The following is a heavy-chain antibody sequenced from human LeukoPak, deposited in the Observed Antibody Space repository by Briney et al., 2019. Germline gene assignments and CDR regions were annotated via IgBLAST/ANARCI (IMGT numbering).Heavy chain of an antibody. Sequence: SETLPLTCTDSGGSVSSGSYFGRWIRQPPEKGLELMGYIYYSGDTNYNPSLKSQVTISVDKSKNSFSLTLSPVTAPDTSLYYCARGVVVAASPDYFDYWGQGTLVTVSS. CDR2: IYYSGDT. V-gene: IGHV4-61*01. CDR3: ARGVVVAASPDYFDY. J-gene: IGHJ4*02. CDR1: GGSVSSGSYF. D-gene: IGHD2-15*01.